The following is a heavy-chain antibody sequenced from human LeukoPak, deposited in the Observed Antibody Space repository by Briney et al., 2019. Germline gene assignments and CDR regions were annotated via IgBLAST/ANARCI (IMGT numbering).Heavy chain of an antibody. CDR1: GGSFSGYY. Sequence: ASETLSLTCAVYGGSFSGYYWSWIRQPPGKGLEWIGEINHSGSTNYNPSLKSRVTISVDTSKNQFSLKLSSVTAADTAVYYCARGQDFWSGPRMDVWGKGTTVTVSS. D-gene: IGHD3-3*01. J-gene: IGHJ6*03. CDR2: INHSGST. V-gene: IGHV4-34*01. CDR3: ARGQDFWSGPRMDV.